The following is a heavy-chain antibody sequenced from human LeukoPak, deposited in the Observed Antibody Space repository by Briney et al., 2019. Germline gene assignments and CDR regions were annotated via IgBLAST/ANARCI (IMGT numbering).Heavy chain of an antibody. V-gene: IGHV5-10-1*01. CDR3: AREDGNWNSVPYFDH. CDR2: IDPSDSET. D-gene: IGHD1-1*01. CDR1: GYSFTSYW. J-gene: IGHJ4*02. Sequence: GESLKISCKGSGYSFTSYWIGWVRQMPGKGLEWMGRIDPSDSETKYSPSFQGHVTISADKSISIAHLQWTSLKASDTAMYYCAREDGNWNSVPYFDHWGQGNLVTVSS.